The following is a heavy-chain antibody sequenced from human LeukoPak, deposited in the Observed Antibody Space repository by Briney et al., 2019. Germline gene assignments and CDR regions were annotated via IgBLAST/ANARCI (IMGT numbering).Heavy chain of an antibody. CDR1: GLTFSSYG. Sequence: PGRSLRLSWAVSGLTFSSYGMHWVRHAPGKGLEWEAVISYDGSNKYYADSVKGRFTISRDNSKNTLYLQMNSLRAEDTAVYYCAKLAVTTCMDVWGQGTTVTVSS. CDR3: AKLAVTTCMDV. V-gene: IGHV3-30*18. D-gene: IGHD4-17*01. J-gene: IGHJ6*02. CDR2: ISYDGSNK.